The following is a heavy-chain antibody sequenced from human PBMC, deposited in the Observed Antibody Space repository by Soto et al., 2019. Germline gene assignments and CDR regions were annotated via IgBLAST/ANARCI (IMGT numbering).Heavy chain of an antibody. CDR3: ARDGVDCSGGSCFNAVYYGMDV. V-gene: IGHV5-51*01. D-gene: IGHD2-15*01. CDR2: IYPGDSDT. Sequence: HGESLKISCKGSGYSFTSYWIGWVRQMPGKGLEWMGIIYPGDSDTRYSPSFQGQVTISADKSISTAYLQWSSLKASDTAMYYCARDGVDCSGGSCFNAVYYGMDVCGQGTTVTVSS. CDR1: GYSFTSYW. J-gene: IGHJ6*02.